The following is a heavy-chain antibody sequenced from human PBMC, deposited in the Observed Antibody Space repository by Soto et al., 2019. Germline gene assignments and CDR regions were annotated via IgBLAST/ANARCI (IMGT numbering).Heavy chain of an antibody. D-gene: IGHD3-9*01. J-gene: IGHJ6*02. V-gene: IGHV1-2*02. CDR3: ARDGQGILPVASPHDYFYYGLDV. CDR2: VNPNSGGT. Sequence: ASVKVSCKASGYTFTGYYMHWVRPAPLRGLEWMGWVNPNSGGTNFAQKFQGRVTMTTDTSISTAYLDLSGLRSDDTAVYFCARDGQGILPVASPHDYFYYGLDVGG. CDR1: GYTFTGYY.